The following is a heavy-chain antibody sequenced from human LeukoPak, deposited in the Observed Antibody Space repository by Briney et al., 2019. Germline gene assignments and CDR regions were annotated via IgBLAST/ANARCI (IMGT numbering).Heavy chain of an antibody. CDR3: AREGADVVVPAAIALRGMDV. CDR1: GFRFTTYW. Sequence: GEALQISFQGSGFRFTTYWISWVRPVPGKGLEWVGRIDPSDSYTNYSPSFQGHVTISADKSISTAYLQWSSLKASDTAMYYCAREGADVVVPAAIALRGMDVWGKGTTVTVSS. V-gene: IGHV5-10-1*01. J-gene: IGHJ6*04. CDR2: IDPSDSYT. D-gene: IGHD2-2*01.